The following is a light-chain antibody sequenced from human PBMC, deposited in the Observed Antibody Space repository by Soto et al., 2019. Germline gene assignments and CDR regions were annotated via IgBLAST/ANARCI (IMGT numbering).Light chain of an antibody. CDR2: EVN. CDR3: SSFTRSSTWL. J-gene: IGLJ3*02. CDR1: SSDVGGYNY. V-gene: IGLV2-14*01. Sequence: QSVLTQPASVSGSPGQSITISCTGTSSDVGGYNYVSWYQQHPGKAPKLMIYEVNNRPSGVSNRFSGSKSGNMASLTISGLQAEDEADYYCSSFTRSSTWLFGGGTKLTVL.